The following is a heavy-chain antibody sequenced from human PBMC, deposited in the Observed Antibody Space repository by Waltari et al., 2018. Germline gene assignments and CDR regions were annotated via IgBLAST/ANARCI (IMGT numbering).Heavy chain of an antibody. CDR2: IYHSGST. Sequence: QVQLQESGPGLVKPSETLSLTCAVSGYSISSGYYWGWIRQPPGKGLEWIGSIYHSGSTYYNPSLKSRVTISVDTSKTQFSLKLSSVTAADTAVYYCARQDPEYDAFDIWGQGTMVTVSS. CDR1: GYSISSGYY. V-gene: IGHV4-38-2*01. J-gene: IGHJ3*02. CDR3: ARQDPEYDAFDI.